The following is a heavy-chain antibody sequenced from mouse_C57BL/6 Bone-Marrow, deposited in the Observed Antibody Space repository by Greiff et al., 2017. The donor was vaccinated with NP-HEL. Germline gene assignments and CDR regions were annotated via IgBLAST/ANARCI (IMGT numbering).Heavy chain of an antibody. CDR2: IYPRSGNT. CDR3: ARLYYDYEPFAY. Sequence: QVQLQQSGAELARPGASVKLSCKASGYTFTSYGISWVKQRTGQGLEWIGEIYPRSGNTYYNEKFKGKDTLTADKSSSTAYMELRSLTSEDSAVYFCARLYYDYEPFAYWGQGTLVTVSA. J-gene: IGHJ3*01. D-gene: IGHD2-4*01. CDR1: GYTFTSYG. V-gene: IGHV1-81*01.